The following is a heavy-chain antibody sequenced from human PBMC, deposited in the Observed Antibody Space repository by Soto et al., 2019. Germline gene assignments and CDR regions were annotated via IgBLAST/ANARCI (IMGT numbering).Heavy chain of an antibody. CDR1: GGSISSSNW. CDR2: IYHSRST. CDR3: ARTYYDFWSGYNDY. J-gene: IGHJ4*02. V-gene: IGHV4-4*02. D-gene: IGHD3-3*01. Sequence: PSETLSLTCAVSGGSISSSNWWSWVRQPPGKGLEWIGEIYHSRSTNYNPSLKSRVTISVDKSKNQFSLKLSSVTAADTAVYYCARTYYDFWSGYNDYWGQGTLVTVSS.